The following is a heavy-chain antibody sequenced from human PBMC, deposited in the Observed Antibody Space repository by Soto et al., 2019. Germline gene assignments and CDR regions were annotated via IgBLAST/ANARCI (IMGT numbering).Heavy chain of an antibody. J-gene: IGHJ6*03. Sequence: EVQLVESGGGLVQPGGSLRLSCAASGFTFSSYWMSWVRQAPGKGLEWVANIKQDGSEKYYVDSMKGRFTISRDNAKNSLYLQMNSLRAEDTAVYYCAKDTAMVTLYYHYMDVWGKGTTVTVSS. CDR3: AKDTAMVTLYYHYMDV. CDR1: GFTFSSYW. D-gene: IGHD5-18*01. CDR2: IKQDGSEK. V-gene: IGHV3-7*04.